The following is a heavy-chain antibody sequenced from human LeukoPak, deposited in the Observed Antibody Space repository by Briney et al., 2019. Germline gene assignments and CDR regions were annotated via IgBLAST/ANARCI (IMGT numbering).Heavy chain of an antibody. CDR3: ARRAGEYSHPYDY. CDR2: IYSDNT. D-gene: IGHD4-17*01. Sequence: GGSLRLSCTVSGFTVSSNSMSWVRQAPGKGLEWVSFIYSDNTHYSDSVKGRFTISRDNSKNTLHLQMNSLRAEDTAVYYCARRAGEYSHPYDYWGQGTLVTVSS. V-gene: IGHV3-53*01. J-gene: IGHJ4*02. CDR1: GFTVSSNS.